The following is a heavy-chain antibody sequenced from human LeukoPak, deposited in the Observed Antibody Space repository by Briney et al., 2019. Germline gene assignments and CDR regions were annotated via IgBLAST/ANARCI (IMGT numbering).Heavy chain of an antibody. CDR2: IYYSGST. CDR3: ARGDPRGRIAAAGTREFDI. D-gene: IGHD6-13*01. J-gene: IGHJ3*02. Sequence: PSETLSLTCTVSGGSISSYYRSWIRQPPGKGLEWIGYIYYSGSTNYNPSLKSRVTISVDTSKNQFSLKLSSVTAADTAVYYCARGDPRGRIAAAGTREFDIWGQGTMVTVSS. CDR1: GGSISSYY. V-gene: IGHV4-59*01.